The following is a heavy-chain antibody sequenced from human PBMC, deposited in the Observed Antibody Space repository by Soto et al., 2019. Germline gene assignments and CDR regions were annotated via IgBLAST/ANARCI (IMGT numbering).Heavy chain of an antibody. CDR3: ARGVGGIYYDFNWFDP. CDR1: GYTFTRYA. CDR2: INAGNDNT. D-gene: IGHD3-22*01. J-gene: IGHJ5*02. Sequence: GASVKVSCKASGYTFTRYAMHCVRQAPGQRLEWMGWINAGNDNTKYSQKYQGRVTITRDTSASTAYMELSSLRSEDTAVYYCARGVGGIYYDFNWFDPWGQGTLVTVSS. V-gene: IGHV1-3*01.